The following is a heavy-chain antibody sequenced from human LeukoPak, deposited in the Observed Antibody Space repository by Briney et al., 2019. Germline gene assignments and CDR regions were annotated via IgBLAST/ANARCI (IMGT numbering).Heavy chain of an antibody. CDR2: IKEDGSEK. V-gene: IGHV3-7*01. D-gene: IGHD2-8*01. CDR1: GFTFSNYW. CDR3: ATGRTKKY. J-gene: IGHJ4*02. Sequence: GGSLRLSCVASGFTFSNYWMNWVRQAPGERPEWVANIKEDGSEKYYVDSVKGRFTISRDNAKDSLYLQMNSLRAEDTAVYYCATGRTKKYWGQGTLVTVSS.